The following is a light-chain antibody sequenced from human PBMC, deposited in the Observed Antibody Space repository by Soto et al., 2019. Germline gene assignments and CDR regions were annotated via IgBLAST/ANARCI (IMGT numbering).Light chain of an antibody. V-gene: IGKV3-20*01. CDR2: GAS. CDR1: QSVSSSN. Sequence: EIVLTQSPGTLSLSPGERATLSCRASQSVSSSNLAWYQQRPGQAPRLLIYGASSRATGIPARFSGSGSGTDFTLTISGLEPEDFAVYYCQQYGSSPYTFGQGTQLEIK. J-gene: IGKJ2*01. CDR3: QQYGSSPYT.